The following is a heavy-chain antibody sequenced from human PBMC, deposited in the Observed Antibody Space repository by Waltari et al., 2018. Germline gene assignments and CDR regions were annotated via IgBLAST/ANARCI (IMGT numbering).Heavy chain of an antibody. Sequence: EVQLVQSWAEVMKPGATVKISCTASGYTFTDFYMHWVQQAPGKGREWMGRVDREDGETIYAEKFKVRVTITADTSTDTAYMELGSLGAEVTAVYDGGTVGQAAGTRDYGGQGTVVTVSS. CDR3: GTVGQAAGTRDY. CDR1: GYTFTDFY. CDR2: VDREDGET. D-gene: IGHD6-13*01. V-gene: IGHV1-69-2*01. J-gene: IGHJ4*02.